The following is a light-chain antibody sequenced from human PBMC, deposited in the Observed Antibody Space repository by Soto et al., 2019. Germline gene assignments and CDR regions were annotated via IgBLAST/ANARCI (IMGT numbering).Light chain of an antibody. V-gene: IGKV2-30*01. CDR3: IQGTHWPWT. CDR1: QSLVYSDGNTY. J-gene: IGKJ1*01. CDR2: SVS. Sequence: DVVMTQSPLSLPVTLGQPASISCRSSQSLVYSDGNTYLSWFQQRPGQSPRRLIYSVSYRDSGVPDRFSGSGSGTGFTLKISRVEAEDAGVYYCIQGTHWPWTFGQGTKVEIK.